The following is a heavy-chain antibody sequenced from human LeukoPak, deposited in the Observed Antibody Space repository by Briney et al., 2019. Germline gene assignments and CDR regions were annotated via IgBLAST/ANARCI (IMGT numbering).Heavy chain of an antibody. V-gene: IGHV4-4*02. Sequence: SETLSLTCAVSDGSISSSNWWSWVRQPPGKGLEWIGEIYHSGSTNYNPSLKSRVTISVDKSKNQFSLKLSSVTAADTAVYYCAREDSSEGYFDYWGQGTLVTVSS. D-gene: IGHD6-19*01. J-gene: IGHJ4*02. CDR1: DGSISSSNW. CDR3: AREDSSEGYFDY. CDR2: IYHSGST.